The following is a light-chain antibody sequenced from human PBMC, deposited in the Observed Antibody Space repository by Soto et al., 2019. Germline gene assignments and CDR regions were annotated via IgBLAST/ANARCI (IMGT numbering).Light chain of an antibody. CDR1: QSVNSY. Sequence: EIVLTQSPDTLSLSPGETATLSCRASQSVNSYLTWYQQKPGQAPRLLIYDASNRATGIPARFSGSGSGTDFTLTISSLEPEDFAVYYCQQRRIWPPAFGQGTKVDIK. V-gene: IGKV3-11*01. J-gene: IGKJ1*01. CDR2: DAS. CDR3: QQRRIWPPA.